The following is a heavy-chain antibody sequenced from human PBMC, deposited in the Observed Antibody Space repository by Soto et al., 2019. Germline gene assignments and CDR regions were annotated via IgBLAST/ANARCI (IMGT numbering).Heavy chain of an antibody. Sequence: GGSLKLSCAESGYTFSRYSMNWVRQAPGKGLEWVSSISSSGTYIYYAHSVKGRFTISRDNAKNSLKLQMNRVRAEDTAVYYCAKLAYSSTDYWGQGTLVTVSS. J-gene: IGHJ4*02. CDR2: ISSSGTYI. CDR1: GYTFSRYS. CDR3: AKLAYSSTDY. D-gene: IGHD6-13*01. V-gene: IGHV3-21*04.